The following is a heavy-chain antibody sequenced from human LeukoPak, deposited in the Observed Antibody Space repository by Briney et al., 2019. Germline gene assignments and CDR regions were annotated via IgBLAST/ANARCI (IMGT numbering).Heavy chain of an antibody. V-gene: IGHV1-2*02. CDR1: GYTFTGYY. CDR3: ARGLPYSGSSRNDDY. Sequence: ASVKVSCKASGYTFTGYYMHWARQAPGQGLEWMGWINPNSGGTNYAQKLQGRVTMTTDTSTSTAYMELRSLRSDDTAVYYCARGLPYSGSSRNDDYWGQGTLATVSS. D-gene: IGHD1-26*01. J-gene: IGHJ4*02. CDR2: INPNSGGT.